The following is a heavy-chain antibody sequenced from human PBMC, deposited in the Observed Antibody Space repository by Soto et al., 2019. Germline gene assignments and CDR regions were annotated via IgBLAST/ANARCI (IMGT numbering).Heavy chain of an antibody. CDR1: GYTFTNYA. CDR3: ARGVSLYWYFDL. V-gene: IGHV1-3*01. J-gene: IGHJ2*01. CDR2: INAGNGNT. Sequence: QVQLVQSGAEVKKPGASVKVSCKASGYTFTNYAMHWVRQAPGQRLEWMGWINAGNGNTKYSQKFQGRVTITRDTSASTAYMELSSLRSEDTAVYYCARGVSLYWYFDLWGRGPLVTVSS.